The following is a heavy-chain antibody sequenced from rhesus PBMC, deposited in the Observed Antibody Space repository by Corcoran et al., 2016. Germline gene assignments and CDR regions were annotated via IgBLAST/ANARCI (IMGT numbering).Heavy chain of an antibody. CDR3: AKGRSWGIEY. J-gene: IGHJ4*01. CDR1: GGSLRSNH. Sequence: QLQLQESGPGLVKPSETLSLTCVVSGGSLRSNHWVWIRQPPGKGLEWIGRVSGSSGTTDYSPSLKSGVTISTDTSKDQFSRRPEDTAVYYCAKGRSWGIEYWGQGVLVTVSS. CDR2: VSGSSGTT. D-gene: IGHD3-34*01. V-gene: IGHV4-173*01.